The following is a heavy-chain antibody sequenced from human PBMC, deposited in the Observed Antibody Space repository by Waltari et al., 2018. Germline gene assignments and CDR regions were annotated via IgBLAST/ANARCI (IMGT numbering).Heavy chain of an antibody. D-gene: IGHD1-20*01. CDR2: ISVSDDT. CDR3: ATPFYNWDDPLHS. Sequence: EVLLLESGGDLVQPGGSLSLSCAVSGPLSNTCAISWVRFAPGTGLDWVSAISVSDDTYYADAVKGRFTVSRDTSKNTVYLQMNGLRAEDTAVYYCATPFYNWDDPLHSWGQGTLVAVSS. CDR1: GPLSNTCA. J-gene: IGHJ4*02. V-gene: IGHV3-23*01.